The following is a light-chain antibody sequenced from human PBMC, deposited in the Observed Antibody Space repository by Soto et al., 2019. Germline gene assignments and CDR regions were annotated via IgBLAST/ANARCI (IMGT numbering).Light chain of an antibody. J-gene: IGKJ1*01. Sequence: EIVLTQSPGTLSLSPRERATLSCRASQSVNDNYLAWYQHKPGQAPRRLIYGASSRAPGIPDRFSGSGSGTDFTLTISRLEPEDFAIYYCQQYAASPRTFGQGTQVEVK. CDR1: QSVNDNY. CDR3: QQYAASPRT. CDR2: GAS. V-gene: IGKV3-20*01.